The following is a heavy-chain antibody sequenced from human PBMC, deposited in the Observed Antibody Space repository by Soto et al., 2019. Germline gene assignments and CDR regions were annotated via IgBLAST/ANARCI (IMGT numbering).Heavy chain of an antibody. CDR3: AKDYSSSHQGMDV. Sequence: GGSLRLSCAASGFTFSSYGMHWVRQAPGKGLEWVAVISYDGSNKYYADSVKGRFTISRDNSKNTLYLQMNSLRAEDTAVYYCAKDYSSSHQGMDVWGQGTTVTVSS. V-gene: IGHV3-30*18. CDR1: GFTFSSYG. D-gene: IGHD6-13*01. J-gene: IGHJ6*02. CDR2: ISYDGSNK.